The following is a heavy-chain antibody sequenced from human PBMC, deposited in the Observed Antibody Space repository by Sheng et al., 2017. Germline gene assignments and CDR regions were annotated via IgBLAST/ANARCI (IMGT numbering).Heavy chain of an antibody. V-gene: IGHV3-21*01. CDR3: ATSPQAPGGNSWVNWYFDL. D-gene: IGHD3-16*01. J-gene: IGHJ2*01. CDR2: ISSSSSYI. CDR1: GFTFSSYS. Sequence: EVQLVESGGGLVKPGGSLRLSCAASGFTFSSYSMNWVRQAPGRGLEWVSSISSSSSYIYYADSVKGRFTISRDNAKNSLYLQMNSLRAEDTAVYYCATSPQAPGGNSWVNWYFDLWGRGTLVTVSS.